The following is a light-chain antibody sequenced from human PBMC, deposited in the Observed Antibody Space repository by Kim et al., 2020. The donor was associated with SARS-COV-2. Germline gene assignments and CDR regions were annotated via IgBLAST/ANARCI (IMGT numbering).Light chain of an antibody. CDR3: QQYDNWPRT. CDR1: QTVSSN. V-gene: IGKV3-15*01. J-gene: IGKJ1*01. CDR2: GAS. Sequence: IVMTQSPATLSVPLGERATLSCRASQTVSSNLAWYQQRPGQAPRLLINGASTRATGIPARFSGSGSGTEFTLTISSLQPEDVAVYYCQQYDNWPRTFGQGTKVDIK.